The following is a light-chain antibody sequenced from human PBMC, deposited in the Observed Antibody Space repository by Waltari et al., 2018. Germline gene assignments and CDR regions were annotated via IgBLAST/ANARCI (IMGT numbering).Light chain of an antibody. CDR2: TAS. CDR3: LQHSGYPIT. J-gene: IGKJ4*01. CDR1: QGIRTY. V-gene: IGKV1-17*03. Sequence: DIQMTQSPSAMSASVGDRVTITCRASQGIRTYLAWFQQKPGNAPKRLIYTASSLQSGVPSRFSGSGSGTEFTLTISSLQPEDFATYYCLQHSGYPITFGGGTKVEIK.